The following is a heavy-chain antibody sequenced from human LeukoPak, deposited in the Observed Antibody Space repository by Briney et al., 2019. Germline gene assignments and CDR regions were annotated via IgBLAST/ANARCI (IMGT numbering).Heavy chain of an antibody. CDR3: ARGRSSWYYFDY. CDR1: GFTVSSNY. V-gene: IGHV3-53*01. Sequence: GGSLRLSCAASGFTVSSNYMSWVRQAPGKGLEWVSVIYSGGSTYYADSVKGRFTISRDNSKNTLYLQMNSLSAEDTAVYYCARGRSSWYYFDYWGQGTLVTVSS. CDR2: IYSGGST. D-gene: IGHD6-13*01. J-gene: IGHJ4*02.